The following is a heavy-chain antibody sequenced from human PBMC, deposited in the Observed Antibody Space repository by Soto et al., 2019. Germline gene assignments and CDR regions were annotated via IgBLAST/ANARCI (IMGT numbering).Heavy chain of an antibody. CDR2: ISSGDSET. D-gene: IGHD3-10*01. CDR3: AILYYYSSGSYYPSHCFDD. J-gene: IGHJ4*02. CDR1: GYSFTNYW. V-gene: IGHV5-51*01. Sequence: ESLKIFCKVSGYSFTNYWFGWVRQMPGKGLEWMGIISSGDSETRYIPSFQDQVTVSAVKSTSTAYLHWTSLKASDTSMYYCAILYYYSSGSYYPSHCFDDWGQGTPVTVSS.